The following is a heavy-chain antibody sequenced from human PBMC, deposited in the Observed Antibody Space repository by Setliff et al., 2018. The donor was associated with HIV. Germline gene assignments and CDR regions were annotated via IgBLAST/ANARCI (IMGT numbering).Heavy chain of an antibody. D-gene: IGHD3-9*01. J-gene: IGHJ3*02. CDR3: ARADWSSLLRDAFDI. CDR1: GFTVSRKY. Sequence: GGSLRLSCAASGFTVSRKYMRWVRQAPGKGLEWVSVIYSGGSTYYADSVKGRFTISRDNSKNTLYLQMNSLRAEDTAVYYCARADWSSLLRDAFDIWGQGTMVTVSS. V-gene: IGHV3-53*01. CDR2: IYSGGST.